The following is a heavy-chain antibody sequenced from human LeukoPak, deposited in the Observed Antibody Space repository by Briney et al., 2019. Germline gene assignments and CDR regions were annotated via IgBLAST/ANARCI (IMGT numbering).Heavy chain of an antibody. CDR1: GFTFSSYW. CDR3: ARAKWVGTTDNWFDP. Sequence: TGGSLRLSCAASGFTFSSYWMSWVRQAPGKGLEWVANIKQDGSEKYYVDSVKGRFTISRDNAKNSLYLQMNSLRAEDTAVYYCARAKWVGTTDNWFDPWGQGTLVTVSS. J-gene: IGHJ5*02. V-gene: IGHV3-7*01. D-gene: IGHD1-1*01. CDR2: IKQDGSEK.